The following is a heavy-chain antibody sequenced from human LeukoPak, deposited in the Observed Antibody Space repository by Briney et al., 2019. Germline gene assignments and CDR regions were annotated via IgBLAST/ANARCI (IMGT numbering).Heavy chain of an antibody. J-gene: IGHJ5*02. CDR2: INHSGST. Sequence: SKTLSLTCAVYGGSFSGYYWSWIRQPPGKGLEWIGEINHSGSTNYNPSLKSRVTISVDTSKNQFSLKLSSVTAADTAVYYCARVFVWNRFPHWFDPWGQGTLVTVSS. CDR3: ARVFVWNRFPHWFDP. V-gene: IGHV4-34*01. D-gene: IGHD1-1*01. CDR1: GGSFSGYY.